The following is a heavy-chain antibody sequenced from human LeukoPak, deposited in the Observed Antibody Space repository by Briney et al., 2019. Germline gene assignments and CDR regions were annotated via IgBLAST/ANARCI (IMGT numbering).Heavy chain of an antibody. V-gene: IGHV4-38-2*02. J-gene: IGHJ5*02. CDR1: GYSISSGYY. CDR3: ASSYTVKSRFDP. Sequence: SETLSLTCTVSGYSISSGYYWGWIRQPPGKGLEWIGSIYHSGSTYYNPSLKSRVTISVDTSKNQFSLKLSSATAADTAVYYCASSYTVKSRFDPWGQGTLVTVSS. D-gene: IGHD1-14*01. CDR2: IYHSGST.